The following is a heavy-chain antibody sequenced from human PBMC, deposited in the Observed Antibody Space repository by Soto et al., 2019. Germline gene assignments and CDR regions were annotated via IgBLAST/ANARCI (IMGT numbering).Heavy chain of an antibody. CDR1: GGSFSGYY. CDR3: ARGRSSTRNYYYYYMDV. V-gene: IGHV4-34*01. CDR2: INHSGST. J-gene: IGHJ6*03. Sequence: SETLSLTCAVYGGSFSGYYWSWIRQPPGKGLEWIGEINHSGSTNYNPSLKSRVTISVDTSKNQFSLKLSSVTAADTAVYYCARGRSSTRNYYYYYMDVWGKGTTVTVSS. D-gene: IGHD2-2*01.